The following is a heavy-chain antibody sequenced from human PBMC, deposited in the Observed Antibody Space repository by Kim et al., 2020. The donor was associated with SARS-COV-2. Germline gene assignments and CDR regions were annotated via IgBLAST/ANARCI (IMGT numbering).Heavy chain of an antibody. V-gene: IGHV3-23*01. Sequence: GGSLRLSCAASGFTFSTYAMTWVRQAPGKGLEWVSGIGSGVDTTYYADSVRGRFTISRDNSRDTLYLQMNSLTAEDTAAYYCAKNSGTYAYDVFDMWGQGTLVTVSS. J-gene: IGHJ3*02. CDR3: AKNSGTYAYDVFDM. CDR1: GFTFSTYA. D-gene: IGHD1-26*01. CDR2: IGSGVDTT.